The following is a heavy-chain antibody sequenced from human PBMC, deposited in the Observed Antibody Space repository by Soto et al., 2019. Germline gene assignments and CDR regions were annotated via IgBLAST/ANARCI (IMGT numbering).Heavy chain of an antibody. CDR1: GGSIGTYY. J-gene: IGHJ4*02. CDR2: IYYRGNT. Sequence: SETLSLTCTVSGGSIGTYYWSWIRQPPGKGLEWIGYIYYRGNTDYNPSLKSRVTISLDTPKNQFSLKLSSVTAADTAVYYCARHPGYYDILTGYTTYYFDYWGQGILVT. D-gene: IGHD3-9*01. CDR3: ARHPGYYDILTGYTTYYFDY. V-gene: IGHV4-59*08.